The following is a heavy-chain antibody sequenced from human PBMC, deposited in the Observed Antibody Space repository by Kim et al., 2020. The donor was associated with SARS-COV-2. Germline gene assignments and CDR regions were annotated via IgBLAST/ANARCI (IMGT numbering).Heavy chain of an antibody. V-gene: IGHV4-34*01. CDR2: INHSGST. J-gene: IGHJ4*02. CDR1: GGSFSGYY. CDR3: ARLRIAARPAPFDY. Sequence: SETLSLTCAVYGGSFSGYYWSWIRQPPGKGLEWIGEINHSGSTNYNPSLKSRFTISVDTSKNQFSLKLSSVTAADTAVYYCARLRIAARPAPFDYWGQGTLVTVSS. D-gene: IGHD6-6*01.